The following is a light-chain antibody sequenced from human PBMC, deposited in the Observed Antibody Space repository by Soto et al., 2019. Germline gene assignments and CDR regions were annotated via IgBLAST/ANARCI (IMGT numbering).Light chain of an antibody. J-gene: IGKJ1*01. Sequence: IVLTQSPATLSVSPWERATLSCRASENINTYLAWYQQKPGQAPKLLIYGASSRATGIPVRFSGSGSGTDFTLTIRSLQSEDSALYYGHQYNNWPWTFGQGTKVDIK. CDR3: HQYNNWPWT. CDR1: ENINTY. CDR2: GAS. V-gene: IGKV3D-15*01.